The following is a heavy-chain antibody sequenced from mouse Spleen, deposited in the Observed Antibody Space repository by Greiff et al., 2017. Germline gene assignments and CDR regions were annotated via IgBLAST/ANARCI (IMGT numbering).Heavy chain of an antibody. CDR3: ARGYGSSYDYFDY. CDR1: GYTFTTYP. CDR2: FHPYNDDP. V-gene: IGHV1-47*01. D-gene: IGHD1-1*01. J-gene: IGHJ2*01. Sequence: QVQLQQSGAELVKPGASVKMSCKASGYTFTTYPIEWMKQHHGKSLEWIGNFHPYNDDPRYNEKFKGKATLTVEKSSSTVYLELRRLTSDDSAVYYCARGYGSSYDYFDYWGQGTTLTVSS.